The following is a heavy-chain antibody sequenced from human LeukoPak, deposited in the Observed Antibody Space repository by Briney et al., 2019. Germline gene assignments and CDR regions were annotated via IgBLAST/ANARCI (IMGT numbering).Heavy chain of an antibody. CDR2: IYHSGST. Sequence: SGTLSLTCAVSGGSISSTDWWSWVRQPPGKGLEWIGEIYHSGSTNYNPSLMSRVIISIDKSENQFSLKLRSVTAADTAVYYCARGRVRVVVNTLDYWGQGTLVTVSS. CDR3: ARGRVRVVVNTLDY. CDR1: GGSISSTDW. D-gene: IGHD3-22*01. J-gene: IGHJ4*02. V-gene: IGHV4-4*02.